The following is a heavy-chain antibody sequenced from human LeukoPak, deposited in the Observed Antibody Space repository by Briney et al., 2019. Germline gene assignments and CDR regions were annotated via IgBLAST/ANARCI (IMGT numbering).Heavy chain of an antibody. CDR2: IYHSGST. D-gene: IGHD5-24*01. V-gene: IGHV4-4*02. CDR1: GGSISSSNW. J-gene: IGHJ3*02. Sequence: SETLSLTCAVSGGSISSSNWWSWVRQPPGKGLEWIGEIYHSGSTNYNPSLKSRVTISVDTSKNQFSLKLSSVTAADTAVYYCARGLQRYDAFDIWGQGTMVTVSS. CDR3: ARGLQRYDAFDI.